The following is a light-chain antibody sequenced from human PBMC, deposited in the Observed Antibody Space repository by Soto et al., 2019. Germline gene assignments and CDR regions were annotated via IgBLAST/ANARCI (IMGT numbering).Light chain of an antibody. CDR3: QQYASSVT. Sequence: EILLTQSPASLSLSPGDRATLSCRASQSFSSTFFAWYQQKPGQAPRLLIYGASSRATGIPDRFSGSGSGTDFTLTISRLEPEDFAVYYCQQYASSVTFGKGTKVEIK. CDR2: GAS. CDR1: QSFSSTF. V-gene: IGKV3-20*01. J-gene: IGKJ1*01.